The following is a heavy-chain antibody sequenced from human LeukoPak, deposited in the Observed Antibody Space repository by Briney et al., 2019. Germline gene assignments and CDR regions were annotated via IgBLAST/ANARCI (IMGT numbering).Heavy chain of an antibody. CDR3: ARGPSSWFQYFLH. V-gene: IGHV1-69*13. D-gene: IGHD6-13*01. Sequence: ASVKVSCKASGGTFSSYAISWVRQAPGQGLEWMGGIIPIFGTANYAQKFQGRVTITADESTSTAYMELSSLRSEDTAVYYCARGPSSWFQYFLHWGQGTLVTVSS. CDR2: IIPIFGTA. CDR1: GGTFSSYA. J-gene: IGHJ1*01.